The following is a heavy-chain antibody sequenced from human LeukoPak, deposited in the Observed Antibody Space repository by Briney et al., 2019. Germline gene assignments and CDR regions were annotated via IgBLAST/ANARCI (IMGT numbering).Heavy chain of an antibody. D-gene: IGHD4-17*01. J-gene: IGHJ4*02. CDR1: GFSFSSYG. Sequence: PGRSLRLSCAASGFSFSSYGMHWVRQAPGKGLEGVAVLWYDGSNKYYADSVKGRFTISRDNSKNTLYMQMNSLTAEDTAVYYCARGAGRYGDYRDYWGQGTLVTVSS. CDR3: ARGAGRYGDYRDY. V-gene: IGHV3-33*01. CDR2: LWYDGSNK.